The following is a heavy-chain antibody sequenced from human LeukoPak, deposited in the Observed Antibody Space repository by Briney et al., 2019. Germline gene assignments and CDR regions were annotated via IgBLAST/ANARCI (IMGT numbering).Heavy chain of an antibody. D-gene: IGHD5-18*01. V-gene: IGHV4-34*01. Sequence: PSETLSLTCAVSGGSLSGYYWSWIRQPPGKGLEWIGEINHSGSTNYNPSLKSRVTISVDTSKNQFSLKLSSVTAADTAVYYCARHSYGSQFDYWGQGTLVTVSS. CDR2: INHSGST. CDR1: GGSLSGYY. J-gene: IGHJ4*02. CDR3: ARHSYGSQFDY.